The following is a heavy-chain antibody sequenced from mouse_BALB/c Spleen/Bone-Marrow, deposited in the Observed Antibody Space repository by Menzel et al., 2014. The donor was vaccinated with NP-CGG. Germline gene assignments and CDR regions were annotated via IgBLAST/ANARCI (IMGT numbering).Heavy chain of an antibody. Sequence: GSELVRPGASVKLSCKASGYTFTSYWMHWVKQRPGQGLEWIGNIYPGSGSTNYDEKFKSKATLTVDTSSSTAYMQLSSLTSEDSAVYYCTQGYWGQGTTLTVSS. V-gene: IGHV1S22*01. CDR2: IYPGSGST. CDR3: TQGY. CDR1: GYTFTSYW. J-gene: IGHJ2*01.